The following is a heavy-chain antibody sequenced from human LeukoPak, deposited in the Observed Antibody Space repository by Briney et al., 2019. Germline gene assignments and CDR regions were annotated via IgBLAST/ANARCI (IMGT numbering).Heavy chain of an antibody. D-gene: IGHD1-14*01. Sequence: SETLSLTCTVSGGSISTYYWSWIRQPVGKGLEWIGHIKTSGSTHYNPSLRSRITMSVDTSKNQFSLNLSSVTAADTAVYYCARFPGGAEYRHYYYMDVWGKGTTVTVSS. J-gene: IGHJ6*03. V-gene: IGHV4-4*07. CDR2: IKTSGST. CDR3: ARFPGGAEYRHYYYMDV. CDR1: GGSISTYY.